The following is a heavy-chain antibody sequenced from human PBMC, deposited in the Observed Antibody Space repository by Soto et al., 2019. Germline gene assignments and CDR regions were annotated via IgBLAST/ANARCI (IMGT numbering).Heavy chain of an antibody. J-gene: IGHJ4*02. Sequence: QVQLVESGGGVVQPGRSLRLSCAASGFTFSSYGMHWVRQAPGKGLEWVAVIWYDGSNKYYADSVKGRFTISRDNSKNTPYLQMNSLRAEDTAVYYCAREPPYPSYCGSTSCYGDYFDYWGQGTLVTVSS. CDR1: GFTFSSYG. V-gene: IGHV3-33*01. CDR2: IWYDGSNK. D-gene: IGHD2-2*01. CDR3: AREPPYPSYCGSTSCYGDYFDY.